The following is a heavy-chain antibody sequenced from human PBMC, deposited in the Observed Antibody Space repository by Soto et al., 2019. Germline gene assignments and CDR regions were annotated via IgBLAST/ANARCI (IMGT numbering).Heavy chain of an antibody. D-gene: IGHD3-3*02. Sequence: SETLSLTCAGSADSINISHWWNWVRLPPGKGLEWIGQISHSGSTNYNPSLTSRVTISVDKSKNHFSLKLTSATAADTAVYYCAACHFWSCPWTHTRLDYWGQGTLVAVSS. J-gene: IGHJ4*02. CDR1: ADSINISHW. CDR2: ISHSGST. V-gene: IGHV4-4*02. CDR3: AACHFWSCPWTHTRLDY.